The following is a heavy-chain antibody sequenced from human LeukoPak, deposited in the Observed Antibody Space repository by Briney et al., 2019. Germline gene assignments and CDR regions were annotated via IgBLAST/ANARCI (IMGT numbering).Heavy chain of an antibody. Sequence: GGSLRLSCAASAFTFSSYAMSWVRQAPGKGLEWVSAISGRGGNTYYADSVKGRFTVSGDTSKNTLYLQMSSLRAEDTAVYYCAKAAQWLPYYFDYWGQGTLVTVSS. D-gene: IGHD6-19*01. CDR2: ISGRGGNT. J-gene: IGHJ4*02. V-gene: IGHV3-23*01. CDR3: AKAAQWLPYYFDY. CDR1: AFTFSSYA.